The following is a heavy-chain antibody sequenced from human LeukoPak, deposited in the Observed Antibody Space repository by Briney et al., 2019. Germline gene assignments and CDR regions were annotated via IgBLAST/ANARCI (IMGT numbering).Heavy chain of an antibody. CDR1: GFTVGSNY. Sequence: PGGSLRPACAASGFTVGSNYMSSARQAPGKGMEWDSIIYRGGSTNYAASVQGRFTISRDTSKNTLYLQMNSLRAEDTAVYYCARMGYSYGYTFFDYWGQGPLVTVSS. CDR2: IYRGGST. V-gene: IGHV3-66*01. J-gene: IGHJ4*02. CDR3: ARMGYSYGYTFFDY. D-gene: IGHD5-18*01.